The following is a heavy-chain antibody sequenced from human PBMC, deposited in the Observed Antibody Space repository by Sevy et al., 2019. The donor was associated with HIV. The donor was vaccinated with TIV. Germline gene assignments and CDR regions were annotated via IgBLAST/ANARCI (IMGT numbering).Heavy chain of an antibody. CDR3: ARGGYYDFWSGYGRWAFDI. CDR1: GFTFSSYC. Sequence: GGSLRLSCAASGFTFSSYCMHWVRQAPGKGLEWVAVIWYDGSNKYYADSVKGRFTISRDNSKNTLYLQMNSLRAEDTAVYYCARGGYYDFWSGYGRWAFDIWGQGTMVTVSS. V-gene: IGHV3-33*01. CDR2: IWYDGSNK. J-gene: IGHJ3*02. D-gene: IGHD3-3*01.